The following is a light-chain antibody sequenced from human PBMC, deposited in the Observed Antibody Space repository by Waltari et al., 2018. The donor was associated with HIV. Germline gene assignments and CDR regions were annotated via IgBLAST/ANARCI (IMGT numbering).Light chain of an antibody. CDR2: KDN. V-gene: IGLV3-25*02. Sequence: SYELTQPPSVSVSPGPTARITCSGDALPNQYASWYKQKPGQAPVLVIYKDNERPAGIPERIAGSSSGTTVTLTISGGQAEEEADYYCQSADSSGTVVFGGGTKLTVL. CDR3: QSADSSGTVV. CDR1: ALPNQY. J-gene: IGLJ2*01.